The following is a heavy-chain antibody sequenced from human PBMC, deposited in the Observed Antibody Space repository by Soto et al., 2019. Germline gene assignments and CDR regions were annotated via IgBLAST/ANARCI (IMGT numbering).Heavy chain of an antibody. J-gene: IGHJ4*02. CDR2: ISGSGGST. V-gene: IGHV3-23*01. CDR3: AKGTYYDILTGPPGFDY. CDR1: GFTFSSYA. D-gene: IGHD3-9*01. Sequence: PVGSLRLSCAASGFTFSSYAMSWVRQAPGKGLEWVSAISGSGGSTYYADSVKGRFTISRDNSRNTLYLQMNSLRAEDTAVYYCAKGTYYDILTGPPGFDYWGQGTLVTSPQ.